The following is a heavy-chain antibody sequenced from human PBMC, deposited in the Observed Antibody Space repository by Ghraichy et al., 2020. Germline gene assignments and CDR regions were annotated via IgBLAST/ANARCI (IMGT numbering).Heavy chain of an antibody. J-gene: IGHJ4*02. CDR1: GGSFSRNH. CDR2: MFDDGGT. D-gene: IGHD3/OR15-3a*01. Sequence: SETLSLSCSVFGGSFSRNHWNWVRQPPGKGLEWIAYMFDDGGTSYNPSLKSRVTISVDMSKNQFSLKLSSVTAADTVVYFCARSLSGLDSGDYWGPGTLVTVSS. CDR3: ARSLSGLDSGDY. V-gene: IGHV4-59*01.